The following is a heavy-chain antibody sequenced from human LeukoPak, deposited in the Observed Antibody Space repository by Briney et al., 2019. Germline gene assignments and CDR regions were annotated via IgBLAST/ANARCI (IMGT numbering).Heavy chain of an antibody. V-gene: IGHV1-69*13. CDR2: IIPIFGTS. J-gene: IGHJ4*02. D-gene: IGHD1-26*01. Sequence: SVKVSCKASGGTFSSYAINWVRQAPGQGLGWMGGIIPIFGTSNYAHKFQGRVTITADESTSTVYMELSSLRSDDTAVYYCARGSIVGATFDYFDYWGQGTLVTVSS. CDR1: GGTFSSYA. CDR3: ARGSIVGATFDYFDY.